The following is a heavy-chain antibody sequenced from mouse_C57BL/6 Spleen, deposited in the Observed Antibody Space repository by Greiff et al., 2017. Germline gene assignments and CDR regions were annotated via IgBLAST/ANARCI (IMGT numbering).Heavy chain of an antibody. CDR1: GYTFTSYW. J-gene: IGHJ4*01. D-gene: IGHD1-1*01. V-gene: IGHV1-69*01. Sequence: QVQLQQPGAELVMPGASVKLSCKASGYTFTSYWMHWVKQRPGQGLEWIGEIDPSDSYTNYNQKFKGKSTLTVDKSSSTAYMQLSSLTSEDSAVYYCARSRHGSSSYYDAMDYWGQGTSVTVSS. CDR3: ARSRHGSSSYYDAMDY. CDR2: IDPSDSYT.